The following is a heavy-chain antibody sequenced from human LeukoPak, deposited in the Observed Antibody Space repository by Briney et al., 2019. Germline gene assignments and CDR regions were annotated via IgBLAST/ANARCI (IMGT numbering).Heavy chain of an antibody. V-gene: IGHV1-2*02. D-gene: IGHD2-15*01. J-gene: IGHJ1*01. Sequence: ASVKVSCKASGYTFTGNFIHWVRQAPGQGLEWMGWINPNNGATNYAQMFQGRVTMTRDTSISTAYMELTRLTSDGTAVYYCAKAPGGSSCWGQGTLVTVSS. CDR1: GYTFTGNF. CDR2: INPNNGAT. CDR3: AKAPGGSSC.